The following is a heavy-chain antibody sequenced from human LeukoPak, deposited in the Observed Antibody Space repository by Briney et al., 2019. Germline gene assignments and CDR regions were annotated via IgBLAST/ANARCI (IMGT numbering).Heavy chain of an antibody. V-gene: IGHV3-74*01. D-gene: IGHD2-8*01. CDR3: VRGLNGNSDS. Sequence: AGSLRLSCAASGFTFSSSWRHWVRQAPGKGLIWVSRMNNDGRTTTYADSVKGRFTISRDNANNTLFLQMNSLTADDAAVYYCVRGLNGNSDSWGQGALVTVSS. J-gene: IGHJ4*02. CDR1: GFTFSSSW. CDR2: MNNDGRTT.